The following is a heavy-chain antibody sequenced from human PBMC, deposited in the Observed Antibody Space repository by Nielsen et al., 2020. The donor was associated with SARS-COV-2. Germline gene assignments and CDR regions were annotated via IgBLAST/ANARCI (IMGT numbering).Heavy chain of an antibody. CDR2: IYPGDSDT. J-gene: IGHJ3*02. Sequence: VRQMPGKGLEWMGIIYPGDSDTRYSPSFQGQVTISADKSISTAYLQWSSLKASDTAMYYCASDSGYDLAGAFDIWGQGTMVTVSS. V-gene: IGHV5-51*01. D-gene: IGHD5-12*01. CDR3: ASDSGYDLAGAFDI.